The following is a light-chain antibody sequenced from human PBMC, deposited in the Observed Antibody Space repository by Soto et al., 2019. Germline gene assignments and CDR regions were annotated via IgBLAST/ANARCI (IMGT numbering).Light chain of an antibody. Sequence: EIVLTQSPGTLSLSPGETATLSCRVSQSVSSNNLAWYHQKPGQTPSLLIYGASTRATGIPDRFSGSGSGTDFTLTISRLEPEDFTVYYCQQYDNSITFGQGTRLEIE. CDR1: QSVSSNN. CDR3: QQYDNSIT. V-gene: IGKV3-20*01. CDR2: GAS. J-gene: IGKJ5*01.